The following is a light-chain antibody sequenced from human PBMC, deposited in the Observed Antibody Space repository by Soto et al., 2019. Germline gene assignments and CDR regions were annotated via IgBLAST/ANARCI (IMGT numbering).Light chain of an antibody. Sequence: DIQLTQSPSFLSASVGDRVTITCRASQGISSYLAWYQQKPGKAPKLLIYAASTLQSGVPSRFSGSGSGTEFTLTISSLHPEDFATYYCQQLNSYPAFCQGTKLEIK. CDR2: AAS. CDR1: QGISSY. V-gene: IGKV1-9*01. CDR3: QQLNSYPA. J-gene: IGKJ2*01.